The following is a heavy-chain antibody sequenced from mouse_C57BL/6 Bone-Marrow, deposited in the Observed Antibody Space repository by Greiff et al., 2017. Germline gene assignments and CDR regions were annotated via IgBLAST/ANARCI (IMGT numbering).Heavy chain of an antibody. Sequence: DVQLQESGPELVKPGASVKISCKASGYSFTGYYMNWVKQSPEKSLEWIGEINPSTGGTTYNQKFKAKATLTVDKSSSTAYMQLKSLTSEDSAVYYCARAYSNLYYYAMDYWGQGTSVTVSS. CDR2: INPSTGGT. V-gene: IGHV1-42*01. D-gene: IGHD2-5*01. CDR3: ARAYSNLYYYAMDY. J-gene: IGHJ4*01. CDR1: GYSFTGYY.